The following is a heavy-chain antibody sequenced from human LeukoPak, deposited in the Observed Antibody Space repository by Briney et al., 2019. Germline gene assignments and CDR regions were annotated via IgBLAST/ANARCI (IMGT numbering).Heavy chain of an antibody. CDR2: IIPIFGTA. V-gene: IGHV1-69*13. CDR3: AVLRYFDWYDYFDY. D-gene: IGHD3-9*01. J-gene: IGHJ4*02. Sequence: ASVKVSCKASGYTFTSYGISWVRQAPGQGLEWMGGIIPIFGTANYAQKFQGRVTITADESTSTAYMELSSLRSEDTAVYYCAVLRYFDWYDYFDYWGQGTLVTVSS. CDR1: GYTFTSYG.